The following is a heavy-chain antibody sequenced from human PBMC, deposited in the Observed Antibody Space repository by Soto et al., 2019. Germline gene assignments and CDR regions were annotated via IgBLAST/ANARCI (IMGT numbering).Heavy chain of an antibody. Sequence: GESLKISCKGSGYSFTSNWIGWVRQTPGKGLEWMGIIYPRDSDTRYSPSFQGQVTMSVDRSITTAYLQWTSLKASDTAMYYCARLQGYYDASGYSVAYYWGQGTLVTVS. D-gene: IGHD3-22*01. CDR3: ARLQGYYDASGYSVAYY. CDR2: IYPRDSDT. J-gene: IGHJ4*02. CDR1: GYSFTSNW. V-gene: IGHV5-51*01.